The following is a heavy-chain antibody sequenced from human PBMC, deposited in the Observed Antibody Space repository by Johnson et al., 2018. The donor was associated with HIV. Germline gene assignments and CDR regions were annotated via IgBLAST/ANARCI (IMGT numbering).Heavy chain of an antibody. D-gene: IGHD1-1*01. J-gene: IGHJ3*02. CDR1: GFTFDDYA. CDR2: IRWDGAIT. V-gene: IGHV3-43D*03. Sequence: VQLVESGGVVVQPGGSLRLSCAASGFTFDDYAMHWVRQAPGNGLEWVSLIRWDGAITHYVDSVKGRFTISRDKSRNSLYLQMNSLRAEDTDGYYCARSGPNWAFDIWGQGTMVTVSS. CDR3: ARSGPNWAFDI.